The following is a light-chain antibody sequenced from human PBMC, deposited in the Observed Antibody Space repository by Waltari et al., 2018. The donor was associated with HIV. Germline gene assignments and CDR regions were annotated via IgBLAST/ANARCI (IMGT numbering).Light chain of an antibody. V-gene: IGKV3-20*01. Sequence: PGERATLSCRASQSVSSSYLAWYQQKPGQAPRLLIYAASSRATGIPDRFSGSGSGTDFTLTISRLEPGDIAVYYCQQYGSSPRTFGQGTKVEVK. J-gene: IGKJ1*01. CDR2: AAS. CDR1: QSVSSSY. CDR3: QQYGSSPRT.